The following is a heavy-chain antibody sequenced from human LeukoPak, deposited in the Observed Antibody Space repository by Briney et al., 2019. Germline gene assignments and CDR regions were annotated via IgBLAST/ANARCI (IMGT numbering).Heavy chain of an antibody. V-gene: IGHV4-61*02. CDR3: ARGSSSWSNLFDP. J-gene: IGHJ5*02. D-gene: IGHD6-13*01. CDR2: IYTSGGP. CDR1: GGSISSGSYY. Sequence: PSETLSLTCTVSGGSISSGSYYWRWIRQPAGKGLQWIGRIYTSGGPNYSPSLNSRVPISVDTSKNQFSLKLSSVTAADTAVYYCARGSSSWSNLFDPWGQGTLVTVSS.